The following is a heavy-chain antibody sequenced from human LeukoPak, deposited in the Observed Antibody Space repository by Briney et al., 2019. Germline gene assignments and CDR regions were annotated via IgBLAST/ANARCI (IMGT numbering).Heavy chain of an antibody. Sequence: SETLSLTCTVSGGSISSSRDYWGWIRQPPGKGLEWIGSIYYSGSTYYNPSLKSRVTMSVDTSKNQFSLKLSSVTAADTAVYYCARDAYYYGHPVNWFDPWGQGTLVTVSS. CDR1: GGSISSSRDY. D-gene: IGHD3-10*01. CDR3: ARDAYYYGHPVNWFDP. J-gene: IGHJ5*02. V-gene: IGHV4-39*07. CDR2: IYYSGST.